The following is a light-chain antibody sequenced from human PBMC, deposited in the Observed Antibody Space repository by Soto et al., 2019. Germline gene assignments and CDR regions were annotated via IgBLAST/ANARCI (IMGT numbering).Light chain of an antibody. CDR3: QQFSSYPLT. CDR1: QGISSY. Sequence: IQLTQCPSFVSASVQDRVTTTCRASQGISSYLAWYQQKPGKAPKLLIYAASTLQSGVPSRFSGSGSGTEFTLTISRLEPEDFAVYYCQQFSSYPLTFGGGTKVDIK. J-gene: IGKJ4*01. CDR2: AAS. V-gene: IGKV1-9*01.